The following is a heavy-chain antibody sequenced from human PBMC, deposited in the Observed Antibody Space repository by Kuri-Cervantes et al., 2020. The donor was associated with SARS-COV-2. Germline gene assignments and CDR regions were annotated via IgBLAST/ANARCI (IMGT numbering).Heavy chain of an antibody. Sequence: GESLKISCAASGFTVSSNYMSWVRQAPGKGLEWVSVIYSGGSTYYADSVKGRFTISRDNSKNTLYLQMNSLRAEDPAVYYCARDSPTWIHTFDYWGQGTLVTVSS. V-gene: IGHV3-66*02. J-gene: IGHJ4*02. CDR1: GFTVSSNY. CDR2: IYSGGST. D-gene: IGHD5-18*01. CDR3: ARDSPTWIHTFDY.